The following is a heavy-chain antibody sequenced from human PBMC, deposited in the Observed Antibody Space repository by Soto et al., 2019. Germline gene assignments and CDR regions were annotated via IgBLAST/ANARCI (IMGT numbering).Heavy chain of an antibody. CDR2: IWYDGSNK. Sequence: GGSLRLSCAASGFTSSSYGMHWVRQAPGKGLEWVAVIWYDGSNKYYADSVKGRFTISRDNSKNTLYLQMNSLRAEDTAVYYCARDPYGDYVLYYYYYGMDVWGQGTTVTVSS. CDR1: GFTSSSYG. CDR3: ARDPYGDYVLYYYYYGMDV. J-gene: IGHJ6*02. D-gene: IGHD4-17*01. V-gene: IGHV3-33*01.